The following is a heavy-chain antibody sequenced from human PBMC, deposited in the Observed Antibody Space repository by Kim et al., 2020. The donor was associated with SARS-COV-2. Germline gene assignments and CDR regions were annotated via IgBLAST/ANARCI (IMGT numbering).Heavy chain of an antibody. CDR2: ILTSGDT. J-gene: IGHJ4*02. D-gene: IGHD4-17*01. CDR3: ARSNGAVTHFDY. V-gene: IGHV4-61*02. CDR1: GGSISSGNFY. Sequence: SETLSLTCSVSGGSISSGNFYWNWFRQPAGKRLEWIGRILTSGDTYYNPSLESRVTMSVDTSKNLLSLNLNSVTAADTAVYHCARSNGAVTHFDYWGRGTLVAVSS.